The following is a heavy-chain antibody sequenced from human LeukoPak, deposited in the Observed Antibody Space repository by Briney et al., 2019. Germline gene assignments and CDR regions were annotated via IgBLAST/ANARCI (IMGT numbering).Heavy chain of an antibody. D-gene: IGHD2-2*01. V-gene: IGHV3-30*04. CDR1: GFTFSSYA. J-gene: IGHJ6*04. Sequence: GRSLRLSCAASGFTFSSYAMHWVRQAPGKGLEWVAVISYDGSNKYYADSVEGRFTISRDNSKNTLYLQMNSLRAEDTAVYYCARVSAYCSSTSCYYYYGMDVWGKGTTVTVSS. CDR2: ISYDGSNK. CDR3: ARVSAYCSSTSCYYYYGMDV.